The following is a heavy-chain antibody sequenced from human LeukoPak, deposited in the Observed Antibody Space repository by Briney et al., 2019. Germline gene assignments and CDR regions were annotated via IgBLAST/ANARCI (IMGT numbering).Heavy chain of an antibody. CDR3: AREIRIGWFDY. Sequence: GGSLRLSCAASGFTFSSYEMNWVRQAPGKGLEWVSYISSSGSTTYYADSVKGRFTISRDNAKNSLYLQMNSLRAEDTAVYYCAREIRIGWFDYWGQGTLVTVSS. CDR1: GFTFSSYE. J-gene: IGHJ4*02. D-gene: IGHD2-15*01. V-gene: IGHV3-48*03. CDR2: ISSSGSTT.